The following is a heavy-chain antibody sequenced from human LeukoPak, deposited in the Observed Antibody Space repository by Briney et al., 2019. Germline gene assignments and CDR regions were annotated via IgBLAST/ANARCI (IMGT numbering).Heavy chain of an antibody. CDR2: ISAYNGNT. Sequence: ASVKVSCKASGYTFASYDIIWVRQAPGQGLEWMGWISAYNGNTNYAQKLQGRVTMTTDTSTSTSYMELRSLRSDDTVVYYCARGFPKATSSSCDYWGQGTLVTVSS. V-gene: IGHV1-18*01. CDR3: ARGFPKATSSSCDY. CDR1: GYTFASYD. D-gene: IGHD6-13*01. J-gene: IGHJ4*02.